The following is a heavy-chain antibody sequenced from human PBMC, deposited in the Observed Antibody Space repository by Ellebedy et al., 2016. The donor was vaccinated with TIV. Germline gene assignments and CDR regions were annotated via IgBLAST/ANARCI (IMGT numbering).Heavy chain of an antibody. J-gene: IGHJ4*02. D-gene: IGHD5-18*01. CDR3: ARDLVDTSMWAYFDY. CDR1: GYTFTSYG. V-gene: IGHV1-18*01. Sequence: AASVKVSCKASGYTFTSYGISWVRQAPGQGLEWMGWISAYNGNTNYAQKFQGRVTITADKSTSTAYMELSSLRSEDTALYYCARDLVDTSMWAYFDYWGQGTLVTVSS. CDR2: ISAYNGNT.